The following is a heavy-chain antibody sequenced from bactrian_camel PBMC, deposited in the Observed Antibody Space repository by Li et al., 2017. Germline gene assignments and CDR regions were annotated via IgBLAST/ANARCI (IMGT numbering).Heavy chain of an antibody. CDR3: AAKWAGYHCLSRRPSDFRY. Sequence: HVQLVESGGGSVQAGGSLRLSWAASGYGRRRVCMAWFRQVPGQEREGVAAIDSDGLTSYADSVQGRFTISQDDAERTVTLQMNNLKPEDTAIYYCAAKWAGYHCLSRRPSDFRYWGQGTQVTVS. CDR2: IDSDGLT. V-gene: IGHV3S53*01. D-gene: IGHD5*01. CDR1: GYGRRRVC. J-gene: IGHJ6*01.